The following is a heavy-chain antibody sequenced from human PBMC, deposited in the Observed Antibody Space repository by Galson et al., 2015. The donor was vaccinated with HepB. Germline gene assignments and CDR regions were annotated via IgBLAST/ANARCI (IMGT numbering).Heavy chain of an antibody. Sequence: LSLTCTVSGGSISSYYWSWIRQPAGKGLEWIGRIYTSGSTNYNPSLKSRVTMSVDTSKNQFSLKLSSVTAADTAVYYCARGPGIAALNYYYYYYMDVWGKGTTVTVSS. V-gene: IGHV4-4*07. CDR2: IYTSGST. D-gene: IGHD6-25*01. CDR3: ARGPGIAALNYYYYYYMDV. CDR1: GGSISSYY. J-gene: IGHJ6*03.